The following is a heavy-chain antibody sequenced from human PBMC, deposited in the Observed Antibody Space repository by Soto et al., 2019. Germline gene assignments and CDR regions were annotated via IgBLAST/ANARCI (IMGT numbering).Heavy chain of an antibody. J-gene: IGHJ6*02. V-gene: IGHV5-10-1*01. CDR2: IDPSDSYT. CDR1: GYSFTSYW. CDR3: ARLPPGVGGGYYYSGLDV. Sequence: PGESLKISCKGSGYSFTSYWIIWVRQMPGKGLEWMGRIDPSDSYTNYSPSFQGHVTISADKSISTAYLQWSSLKASDTAMYYCARLPPGVGGGYYYSGLDVGGQGTRVTVSS. D-gene: IGHD3-16*01.